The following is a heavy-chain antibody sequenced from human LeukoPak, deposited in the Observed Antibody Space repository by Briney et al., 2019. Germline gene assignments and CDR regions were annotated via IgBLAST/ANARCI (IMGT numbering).Heavy chain of an antibody. CDR2: ISGSGEST. CDR3: AKDAIGQYRPYYFDC. D-gene: IGHD3-16*02. V-gene: IGHV3-23*01. J-gene: IGHJ4*02. Sequence: GGSLRPSCAASGFTFSSFAMSWVRQAPGKGLKWVPSISGSGESTYYADYVKGRFTVSRDNSKNTLNLQLNSLRAEDTAVYYCAKDAIGQYRPYYFDCWGQGTLVTVSS. CDR1: GFTFSSFA.